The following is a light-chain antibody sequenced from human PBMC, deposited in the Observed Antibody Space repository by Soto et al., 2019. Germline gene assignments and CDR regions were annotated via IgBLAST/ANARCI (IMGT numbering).Light chain of an antibody. CDR2: GAS. J-gene: IGKJ1*01. V-gene: IGKV3-15*01. Sequence: EIVMKQSPATLSVSPGERATLSCRASKSVSGNLDWYQQKPGQAPRLLIYGASNRATGITVRFSCSGYGTAFTLTISSLQSEDFAVYYCQKYNNWPQTLGQGTKVEIK. CDR3: QKYNNWPQT. CDR1: KSVSGN.